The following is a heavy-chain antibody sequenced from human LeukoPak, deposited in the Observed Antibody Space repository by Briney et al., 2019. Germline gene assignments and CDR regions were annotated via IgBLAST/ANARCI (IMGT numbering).Heavy chain of an antibody. D-gene: IGHD5-12*01. CDR1: GGSFSGYY. CDR3: ARRGYSGYDPGYYGMDV. CDR2: INHSGST. V-gene: IGHV4-34*01. Sequence: SETLSLTCAVYGGSFSGYYWSWIRQPPGKGLEWIGEINHSGSTNYNPSLKSRVTISVDTSKNQFSLELSSVTAADTAVYYCARRGYSGYDPGYYGMDVWGQGTTVTVSS. J-gene: IGHJ6*02.